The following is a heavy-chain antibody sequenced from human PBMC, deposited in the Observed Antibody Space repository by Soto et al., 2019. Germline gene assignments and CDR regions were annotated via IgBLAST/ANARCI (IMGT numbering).Heavy chain of an antibody. V-gene: IGHV1-18*01. Sequence: ASVKVSCKASGYTFTSYGISWVRQAPGQGLEWMGWISAYNGNTNYAQKLQGRVTMTTDTSTSTAYMELRSLRSDDTAVYYCARRFSSSYLTGTFDYWGQGTLVTVSS. CDR1: GYTFTSYG. CDR2: ISAYNGNT. J-gene: IGHJ4*02. CDR3: ARRFSSSYLTGTFDY. D-gene: IGHD3-22*01.